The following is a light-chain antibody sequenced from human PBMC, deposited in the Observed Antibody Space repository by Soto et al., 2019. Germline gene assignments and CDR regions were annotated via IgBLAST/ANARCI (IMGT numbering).Light chain of an antibody. CDR3: MQSTHLPPT. J-gene: IGKJ5*01. V-gene: IGKV2D-29*02. Sequence: DVVMTHSPLSLPVTHENPASISSRHSQSFLHSAGETFLFWYLQKPGQSPQLLIYEVSNRFSGVPDRFSGSGSGTDFTLDISRVEAEDVGIYYCMQSTHLPPTFGQGTRLEI. CDR2: EVS. CDR1: QSFLHSAGETF.